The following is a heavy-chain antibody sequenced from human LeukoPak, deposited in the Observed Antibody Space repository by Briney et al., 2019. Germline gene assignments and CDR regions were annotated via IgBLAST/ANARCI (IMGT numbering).Heavy chain of an antibody. CDR2: IRYDGSNK. D-gene: IGHD3-10*01. CDR3: AKDMTPFFYGSGRDYFDY. Sequence: GGSLRLSCAASGFTFSSDGMHWVRQAPGKGLEWVAFIRYDGSNKYYADSVKGRFTISRDNSKNTLYLQMNSLRAEDTAVYYCAKDMTPFFYGSGRDYFDYWGQGTLVTVSS. CDR1: GFTFSSDG. V-gene: IGHV3-30*02. J-gene: IGHJ4*02.